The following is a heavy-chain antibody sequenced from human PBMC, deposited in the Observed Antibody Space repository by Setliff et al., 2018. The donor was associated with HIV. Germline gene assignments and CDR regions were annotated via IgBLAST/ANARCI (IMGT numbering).Heavy chain of an antibody. CDR1: GGSSSSRSYY. CDR3: MRGRSITIFGVAYFDF. CDR2: IYSSGST. J-gene: IGHJ4*02. Sequence: PSETLSLTCTVSGGSSSSRSYYWGWIRQPPGKGLEWIGSIYSSGSTYYNPSLKSRVTMSRDTSKNQFSMHLRSVTAADTAVYYCMRGRSITIFGVAYFDFWGQGTQVTVSS. V-gene: IGHV4-39*07. D-gene: IGHD3-3*01.